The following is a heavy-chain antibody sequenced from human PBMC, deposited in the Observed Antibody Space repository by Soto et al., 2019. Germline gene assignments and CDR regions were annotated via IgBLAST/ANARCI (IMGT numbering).Heavy chain of an antibody. D-gene: IGHD6-19*01. J-gene: IGHJ4*02. CDR2: ISAGGATT. CDR3: AKDRGGTGWPFDH. V-gene: IGHV3-23*01. Sequence: PGGSLRLSCTPSGFTFGNFAMSWVRQAPGKGLEWVSSISAGGATTYYADSVKGRVTMSRDNSKNTLSLQMISLRAEDSAVYYCAKDRGGTGWPFDHWGQGTLVTVPQ. CDR1: GFTFGNFA.